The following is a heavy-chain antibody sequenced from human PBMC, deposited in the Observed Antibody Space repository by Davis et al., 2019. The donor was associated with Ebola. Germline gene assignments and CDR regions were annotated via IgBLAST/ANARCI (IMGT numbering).Heavy chain of an antibody. D-gene: IGHD6-13*01. CDR2: ISSSGSTI. CDR3: ARVVQQQLVYYYYGMDV. CDR1: GFTFSSYG. Sequence: GESLKISCAASGFTFSSYGMNWVRQAPGKGLEWVSYISSSGSTIYYADSVKGRFTISRDNAKNSLYLQMNSLRAEDTAVYYCARVVQQQLVYYYYGMDVWGQGTTVTVSS. J-gene: IGHJ6*02. V-gene: IGHV3-48*04.